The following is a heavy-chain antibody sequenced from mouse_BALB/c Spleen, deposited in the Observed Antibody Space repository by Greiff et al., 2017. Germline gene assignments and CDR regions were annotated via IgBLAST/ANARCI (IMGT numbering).Heavy chain of an antibody. CDR1: GYSITSGYY. Sequence: DVQLQESGPGLVKPSQSLSLTCSVTGYSITSGYYWNWIRQFPGNKLEWMGYISYDGSNNYNPSLKNRISITRDTSKNQFFLKLNSVTTEDTATYYCARVSSGYGYAMDYWGQGTSVTVSS. CDR3: ARVSSGYGYAMDY. V-gene: IGHV3-6*02. CDR2: ISYDGSN. D-gene: IGHD3-1*01. J-gene: IGHJ4*01.